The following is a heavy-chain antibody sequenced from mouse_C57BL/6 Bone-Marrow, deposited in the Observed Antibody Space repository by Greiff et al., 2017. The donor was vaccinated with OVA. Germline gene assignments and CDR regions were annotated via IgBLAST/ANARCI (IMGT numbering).Heavy chain of an antibody. CDR1: GYSITSGYY. CDR2: ISYDGSN. J-gene: IGHJ4*01. Sequence: EVQLKESGPGLVKPSQSLSLTCSVTGYSITSGYYWNWIRQFPGNKLEWMGYISYDGSNNYNPSLKNRISITRDTSKNQFFLKLNSVTTEDTATYYCAGAMDYWGQGTSVTVSS. V-gene: IGHV3-6*01. CDR3: AGAMDY.